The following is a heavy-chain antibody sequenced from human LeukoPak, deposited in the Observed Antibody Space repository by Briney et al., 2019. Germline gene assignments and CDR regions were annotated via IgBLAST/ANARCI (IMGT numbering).Heavy chain of an antibody. Sequence: GGSLRLSCAASGFTFSTYEINWVRQAPGKGLEWLSHISTSGSSIHYADSVKGRFTISRDNAKNSLYLQMNSLRVEDTAVFYCGRDATTELGTVYMDVWGKGTTVTISS. D-gene: IGHD4-17*01. V-gene: IGHV3-48*03. CDR1: GFTFSTYE. J-gene: IGHJ6*03. CDR3: GRDATTELGTVYMDV. CDR2: ISTSGSSI.